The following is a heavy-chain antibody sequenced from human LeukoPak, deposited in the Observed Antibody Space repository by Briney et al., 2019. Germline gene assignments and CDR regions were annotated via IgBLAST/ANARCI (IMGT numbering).Heavy chain of an antibody. CDR1: GYTFTSYA. D-gene: IGHD5-12*01. CDR3: AREYSGYDLAGY. J-gene: IGHJ4*02. V-gene: IGHV1-3*01. Sequence: ASVKVSCKASGYTFTSYAMHWVRQAPGQRLEWMGWINAGNGNTKYSQKFQGRVTITRDTSASTAYMELSSLRSEDTAVYYCAREYSGYDLAGYWGQGTLVTVSS. CDR2: INAGNGNT.